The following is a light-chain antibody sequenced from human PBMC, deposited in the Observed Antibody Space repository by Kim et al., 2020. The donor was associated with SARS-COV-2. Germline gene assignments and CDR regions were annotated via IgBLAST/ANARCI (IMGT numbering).Light chain of an antibody. CDR2: WAS. V-gene: IGKV4-1*01. Sequence: DIVMTQSPDSLAVSLGERATINCKSSQSVLYSSNNKNYLAWYQQKPGQPPKLLIYWASTRESGVPDRFSGSESGTDFTLTISSLQAEDVAVYYCHQYYSTPPTFGQGTKVDIK. J-gene: IGKJ1*01. CDR1: QSVLYSSNNKNY. CDR3: HQYYSTPPT.